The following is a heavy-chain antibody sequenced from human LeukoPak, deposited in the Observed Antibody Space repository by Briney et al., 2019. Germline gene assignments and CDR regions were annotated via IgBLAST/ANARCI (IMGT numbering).Heavy chain of an antibody. CDR2: INSNGGRT. V-gene: IGHV3-64*04. J-gene: IGHJ4*02. D-gene: IGHD1-26*01. Sequence: GGSLRLSCSASGFTFKKYAMHWVRQAPGKGLEYVSAINSNGGRTYYADSVKGRFTISRDNARNSLYLQMNSLRFEDTAIYYCARVGASYGALDYWGQGALVTVSS. CDR3: ARVGASYGALDY. CDR1: GFTFKKYA.